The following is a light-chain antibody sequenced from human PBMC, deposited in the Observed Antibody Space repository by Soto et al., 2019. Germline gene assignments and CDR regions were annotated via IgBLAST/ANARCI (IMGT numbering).Light chain of an antibody. V-gene: IGKV3-11*01. CDR3: QRHRNWRPGLT. Sequence: EIVLTQSPATLSLSPGERATLSCRASQSVSSYLAWYQQKPGQAPRLLIYDASNRATGNPARFRGSGSGTDFTLIISSLEPEDYAVDCCQRHRNWRPGLTFGGGTKVEIK. CDR2: DAS. CDR1: QSVSSY. J-gene: IGKJ4*01.